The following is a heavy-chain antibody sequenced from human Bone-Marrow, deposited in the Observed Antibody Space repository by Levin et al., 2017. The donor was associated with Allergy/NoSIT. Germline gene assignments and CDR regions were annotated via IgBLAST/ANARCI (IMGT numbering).Heavy chain of an antibody. CDR3: AFTDSLGWPRDAFDW. CDR2: IYWDDDK. J-gene: IGHJ3*01. D-gene: IGHD3-22*01. CDR1: GFSLTTSGVG. Sequence: ESGPTLVKPTQTLTLTCTLSGFSLTTSGVGVGWIRQPPGKALEWLALIYWDDDKRYNPSLESRLTITKDTAKNQVVLKMSNMDPVDTATFYCAFTDSLGWPRDAFDWWGQGTVVTVSS. V-gene: IGHV2-5*02.